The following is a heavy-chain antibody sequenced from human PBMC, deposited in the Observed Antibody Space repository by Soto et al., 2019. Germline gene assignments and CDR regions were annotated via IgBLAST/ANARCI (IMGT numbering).Heavy chain of an antibody. CDR1: GGSISSYY. CDR2: IYYSGST. Sequence: SETLSLTCTVSGGSISSYYWSWIRQPPGKGLEWIGYIYYSGSTYYNPSLKSRVTLSVDTSKNQFSLKLSSVTAADTAVYYCARARGARYSDYWGEGTLVTVSS. D-gene: IGHD6-6*01. CDR3: ARARGARYSDY. V-gene: IGHV4-59*12. J-gene: IGHJ4*02.